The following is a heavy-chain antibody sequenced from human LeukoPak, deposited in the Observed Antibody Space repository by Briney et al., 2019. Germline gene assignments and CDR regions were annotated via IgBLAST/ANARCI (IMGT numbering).Heavy chain of an antibody. V-gene: IGHV3-7*03. J-gene: IGHJ6*03. CDR1: GFTFSNYW. CDR3: ARDRYYYYMDV. Sequence: GGSLRLSCAASGFTFSNYWMSWVRQAPGKGLEWAANIKQDGSEKNYVDSVKGRFTISRDNAKNSLYLQMNSLRAEDTAVYYCARDRYYYYMDVWGKGTTVTISS. CDR2: IKQDGSEK.